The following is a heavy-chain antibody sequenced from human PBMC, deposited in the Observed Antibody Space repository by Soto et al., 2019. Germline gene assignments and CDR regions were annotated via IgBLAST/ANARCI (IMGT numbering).Heavy chain of an antibody. Sequence: SETLSLTCAVSGYSISSGYYWGWVRQPPGKGLEWIGSVYRGGSTSYNPSLKSRVTISVDTSKNQFSLSLTSVTAADTAVYYCARGRSFRLVGVPLDSWGQGTLVTAPQ. V-gene: IGHV4-38-2*01. CDR3: ARGRSFRLVGVPLDS. CDR1: GYSISSGYY. D-gene: IGHD3-16*02. J-gene: IGHJ4*02. CDR2: VYRGGST.